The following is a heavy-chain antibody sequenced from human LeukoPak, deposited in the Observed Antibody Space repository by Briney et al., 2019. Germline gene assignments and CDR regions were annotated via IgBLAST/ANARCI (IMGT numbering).Heavy chain of an antibody. CDR3: ANGPHYNILTGYYKVRSHLDY. Sequence: GGSLRLSCAASGFTFSSYSMNWVRQAPGKGLEWVGFIRYDGNNKHYADSVKGRFTISRDNSKSTLYLQMNSLRPEDTAVYYCANGPHYNILTGYYKVRSHLDYWGQGTLVTVSS. CDR1: GFTFSSYS. J-gene: IGHJ4*02. V-gene: IGHV3-30*02. CDR2: IRYDGNNK. D-gene: IGHD3-9*01.